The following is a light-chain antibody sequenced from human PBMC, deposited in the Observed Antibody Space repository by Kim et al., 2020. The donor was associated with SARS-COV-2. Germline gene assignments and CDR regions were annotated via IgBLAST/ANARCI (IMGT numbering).Light chain of an antibody. CDR1: QSVSSSY. CDR3: QQYGSSPGT. J-gene: IGKJ1*01. CDR2: GAS. V-gene: IGKV3-20*01. Sequence: PGERANLSCRASQSVSSSYLAWYQQKPGQAPRLLIYGASSRATGIPDRFSGSGSGTDFTLTISRLEPEDFAVYYCQQYGSSPGTFGQGTKVDIK.